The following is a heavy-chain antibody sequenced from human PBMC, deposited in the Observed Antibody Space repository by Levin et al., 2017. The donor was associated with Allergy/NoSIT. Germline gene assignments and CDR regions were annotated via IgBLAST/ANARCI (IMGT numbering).Heavy chain of an antibody. D-gene: IGHD6-13*01. J-gene: IGHJ5*02. Sequence: ASVKVSCKAPGYTFTSYGISWVRQAPGQGLEWMGWISAYNGNTNYAQKLQGRVTMTTDTSTSTAYMELRSLRSDDTAVYYCARFNSSSWYNWFDPWGQGTLVTVSS. CDR3: ARFNSSSWYNWFDP. CDR1: GYTFTSYG. V-gene: IGHV1-18*01. CDR2: ISAYNGNT.